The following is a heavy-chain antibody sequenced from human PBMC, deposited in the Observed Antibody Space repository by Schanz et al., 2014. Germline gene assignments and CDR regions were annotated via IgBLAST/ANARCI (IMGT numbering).Heavy chain of an antibody. D-gene: IGHD4-17*01. CDR1: GLLFSYYY. Sequence: EVQLVESGGGLVRPGGSLRLSCAASGLLFSYYYMSGVRQAPGKGLEWVSITYSGGSTYYADSVKGRFTISRDNSKNTLYLLMNSLRAEDTAVYYCARGYGDSPTDFWGQGTLVTVSS. J-gene: IGHJ4*02. V-gene: IGHV3-66*01. CDR3: ARGYGDSPTDF. CDR2: TYSGGST.